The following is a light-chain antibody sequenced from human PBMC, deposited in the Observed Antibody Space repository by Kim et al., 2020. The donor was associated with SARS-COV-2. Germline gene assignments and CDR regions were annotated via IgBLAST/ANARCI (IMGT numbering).Light chain of an antibody. CDR3: QQSHSTPWLT. Sequence: ASVGDRVTITCRASQSINAYLNWYQQKPGKAPKLLIYAASTLQSGVPSRFSGSGSGTDFTLTISSLQPEDFATYYCQQSHSTPWLTFGGGTKLEI. CDR1: QSINAY. V-gene: IGKV1-39*01. J-gene: IGKJ4*01. CDR2: AAS.